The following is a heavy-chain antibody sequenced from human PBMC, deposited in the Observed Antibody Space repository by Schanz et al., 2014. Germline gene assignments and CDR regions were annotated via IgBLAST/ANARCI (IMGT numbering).Heavy chain of an antibody. CDR1: GFTFSDHF. Sequence: QVQLVESGGGVVQPGGSLRLSCAASGFTFSDHFMDWVRQAPGKGLEWVALISYDGSNKYYADSVKGRFSISRDNSQNTLYLQMDSLRPEDTAVYFCAKDTGYCHGGACYCFEYWGLGILVTVSS. CDR2: ISYDGSNK. D-gene: IGHD2-8*02. V-gene: IGHV3-30*18. J-gene: IGHJ4*02. CDR3: AKDTGYCHGGACYCFEY.